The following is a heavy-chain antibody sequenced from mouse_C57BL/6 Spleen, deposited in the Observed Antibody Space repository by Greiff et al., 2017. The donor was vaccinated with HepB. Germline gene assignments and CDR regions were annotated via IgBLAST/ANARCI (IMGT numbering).Heavy chain of an antibody. CDR1: GFTFSDYG. Sequence: EVMLVESGGGLVKPGGSLKLSCAASGFTFSDYGMHWVRQAPEKGLEWVAYISSGSSTIYYADTVKGRFTISRDNAKNTLFLQMTSLRSEDTAMYYCARDIYYDYDNYFDYWGQGTTLTVSS. CDR2: ISSGSSTI. J-gene: IGHJ2*01. D-gene: IGHD2-4*01. V-gene: IGHV5-17*01. CDR3: ARDIYYDYDNYFDY.